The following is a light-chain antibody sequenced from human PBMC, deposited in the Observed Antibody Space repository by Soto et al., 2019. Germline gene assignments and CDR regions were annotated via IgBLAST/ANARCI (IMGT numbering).Light chain of an antibody. CDR1: SSDVVNDLL. V-gene: IGLV2-8*01. Sequence: QSALTQPASVSGSPGQSITISCTGTSSDVVNDLLVSWYQQQPGKAPKLMIYEVSKRPSGVPDRFSGSKSGNTASLTVSGLQAEDEADYYCTSYAGSNNLVFAGGTKVTVL. CDR2: EVS. CDR3: TSYAGSNNLV. J-gene: IGLJ3*02.